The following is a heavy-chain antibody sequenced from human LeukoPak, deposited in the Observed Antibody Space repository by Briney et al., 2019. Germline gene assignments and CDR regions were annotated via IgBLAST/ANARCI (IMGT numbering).Heavy chain of an antibody. Sequence: GESLRISCKGSGYSFTNYWISWVRQMPGKALEWIGRVDPTDSYTNYSPSFQGHVAISVDKSISTAYLQWSSLKASDTTMYYCARQGIVVADSFDPWGQGTLVTVSS. CDR1: GYSFTNYW. CDR2: VDPTDSYT. V-gene: IGHV5-10-1*01. D-gene: IGHD6-19*01. J-gene: IGHJ5*02. CDR3: ARQGIVVADSFDP.